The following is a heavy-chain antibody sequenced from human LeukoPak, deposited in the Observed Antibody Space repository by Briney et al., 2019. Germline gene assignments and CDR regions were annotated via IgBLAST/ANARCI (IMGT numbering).Heavy chain of an antibody. Sequence: GGSLRLSCAASGFTFDDYAMHWVRQAPGKGLEWVSGISWNSGSIGYADSVKGRFTISRDNAKNSLYLQMNSLRAEDTALYYCAKAPFPNYYGSSGYAYFDYWGQGTLVTVSS. V-gene: IGHV3-9*01. CDR1: GFTFDDYA. D-gene: IGHD3-22*01. J-gene: IGHJ4*02. CDR3: AKAPFPNYYGSSGYAYFDY. CDR2: ISWNSGSI.